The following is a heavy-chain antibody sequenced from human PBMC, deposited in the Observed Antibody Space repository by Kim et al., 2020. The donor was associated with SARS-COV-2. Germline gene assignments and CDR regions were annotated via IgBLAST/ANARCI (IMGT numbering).Heavy chain of an antibody. D-gene: IGHD3-16*01. V-gene: IGHV4-30-2*01. CDR1: GGSISSRGYS. CDR3: TRGAGWGFYYYMDV. Sequence: SETLSLTCAVSGGSISSRGYSWSWIRQPPGKGLEWIGYIYHSGSTYYNPSLKSRVTISVDESKSQFSLRLSSVTAADTAVYYCTRGAGWGFYYYMDVWGKGTTVTVSS. J-gene: IGHJ6*03. CDR2: IYHSGST.